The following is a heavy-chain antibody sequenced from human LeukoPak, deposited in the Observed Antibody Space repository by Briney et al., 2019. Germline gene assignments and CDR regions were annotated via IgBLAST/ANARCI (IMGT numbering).Heavy chain of an antibody. J-gene: IGHJ4*02. CDR2: ISISSRYI. V-gene: IGHV3-21*01. D-gene: IGHD3-22*01. Sequence: GGSLRLSCAASGLTFSSYSMNWVRQAPGKGLEWVSYISISSRYIYYADSLKGRFTISRDNAKSSLYLQMSSLRAEDTAVYYCASAGYYERSGYTYYFHCWGQGSVVTVSS. CDR3: ASAGYYERSGYTYYFHC. CDR1: GLTFSSYS.